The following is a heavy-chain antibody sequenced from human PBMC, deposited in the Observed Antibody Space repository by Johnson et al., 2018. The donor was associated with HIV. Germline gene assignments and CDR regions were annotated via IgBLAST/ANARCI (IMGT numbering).Heavy chain of an antibody. CDR1: GFTFSSYA. J-gene: IGHJ3*02. CDR2: IPYDGSNT. V-gene: IGHV3-30*04. D-gene: IGHD2-15*01. Sequence: QVQLVESGGGVVQPGRSLRLSCAASGFTFSSYAMHWVRQAPGKGLEWVAVIPYDGSNTYYADSVKGGFPISRDNAKNSLYLQMNIRRAEDTAVYYCARDQPPGYCSGGSCYSGAFDIWGRGTMVTVSS. CDR3: ARDQPPGYCSGGSCYSGAFDI.